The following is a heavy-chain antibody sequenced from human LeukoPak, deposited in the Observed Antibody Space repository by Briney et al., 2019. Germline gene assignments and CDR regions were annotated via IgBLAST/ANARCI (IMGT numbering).Heavy chain of an antibody. V-gene: IGHV3-48*03. Sequence: GGSLRLSCAASGFTFSSYEMNWVRQAPGKGLEWVSYISSSGSTIYYADSVKGRFTISRDNAKNSLYLQMNSLRAEDTAAYYCARESRYGMDVWGQGTTVTVSS. CDR3: ARESRYGMDV. CDR1: GFTFSSYE. CDR2: ISSSGSTI. J-gene: IGHJ6*02.